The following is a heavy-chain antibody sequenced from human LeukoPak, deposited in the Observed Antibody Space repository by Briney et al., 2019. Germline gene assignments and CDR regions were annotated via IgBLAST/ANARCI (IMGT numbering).Heavy chain of an antibody. D-gene: IGHD1-26*01. V-gene: IGHV4-39*01. CDR1: GASISGSGYY. J-gene: IGHJ4*02. CDR3: AKSGGYGLIDY. Sequence: SETLSLTCTVSGASISGSGYYWGWIRQPPGKGLEWIGSIYSSGSTYYNASLQSRVTISIETSKNQISLRLNSVTAAYTAMYYCAKSGGYGLIDYWGQGTLVTVAS. CDR2: IYSSGST.